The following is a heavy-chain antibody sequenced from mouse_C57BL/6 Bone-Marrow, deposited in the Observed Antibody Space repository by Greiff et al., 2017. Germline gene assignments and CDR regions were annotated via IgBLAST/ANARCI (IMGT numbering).Heavy chain of an antibody. CDR1: GYTFTDYN. CDR3: ARDRGLYFDY. Sequence: VQLQQSGPELVKPGASVKMSCKASGYTFTDYNMHWVKQSHGKSLEWIGYINPNNGGTSYNQQFKGKATLTVNKSSSTAYMEHRSLTWEDSAVYYCARDRGLYFDYWGQGTTLTVSS. J-gene: IGHJ2*01. CDR2: INPNNGGT. D-gene: IGHD3-1*01. V-gene: IGHV1-22*01.